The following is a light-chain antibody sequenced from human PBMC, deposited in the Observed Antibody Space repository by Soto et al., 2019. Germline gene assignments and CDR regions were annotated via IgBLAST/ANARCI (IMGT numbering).Light chain of an antibody. CDR1: ASDVDGYNY. J-gene: IGLJ1*01. CDR2: AVS. V-gene: IGLV2-14*01. CDR3: CSYTSRTTYV. Sequence: QSVLTQPASVSGSPGQSITISCTGTASDVDGYNYVSWYQQHPGKAPKLMIHAVSNRPSGISSRFSGSKSGNTASLTISGLQSEDEADYFCCSYTSRTTYVFGTGTKLTVL.